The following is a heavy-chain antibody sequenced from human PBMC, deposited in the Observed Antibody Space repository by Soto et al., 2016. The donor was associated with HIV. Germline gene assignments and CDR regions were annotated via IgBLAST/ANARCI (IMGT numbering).Heavy chain of an antibody. V-gene: IGHV4-34*01. J-gene: IGHJ4*02. Sequence: QVRLHQWGAGPLKPSETLSLTCAVYNESFSDFYWSWIRQAPGKGLEWIAEISHNGDSIYSPSLRSRVKMSVDVSRNQFSLKMTSVTAADTAMYFCARLSAVVTPKIDFWGQGSLVT. CDR2: ISHNGDS. CDR3: ARLSAVVTPKIDF. D-gene: IGHD2-21*02. CDR1: NESFSDFY.